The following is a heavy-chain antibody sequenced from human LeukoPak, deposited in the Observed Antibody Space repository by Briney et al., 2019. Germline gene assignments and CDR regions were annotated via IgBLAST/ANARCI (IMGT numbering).Heavy chain of an antibody. CDR3: AKDEDGAGDY. D-gene: IGHD1-26*01. V-gene: IGHV3-21*04. J-gene: IGHJ4*02. CDR2: ISSSSSYI. Sequence: GGSLRLSCAASGFTFSSYSMNWVRQAPGKGLEWVSSISSSSSYIYYADSVKGRFTISRDNSKNTLYLQMNSLRAEDTAVYYCAKDEDGAGDYWGQGTLVTVSS. CDR1: GFTFSSYS.